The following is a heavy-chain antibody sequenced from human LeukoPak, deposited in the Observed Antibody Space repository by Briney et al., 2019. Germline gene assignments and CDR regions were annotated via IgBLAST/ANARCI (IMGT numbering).Heavy chain of an antibody. D-gene: IGHD1-1*01. V-gene: IGHV1-2*02. Sequence: ASVKVSCKPSGYTFTSHYIHWVRQAPGQGLEHVGWINPANGGTNYAQKFQGRVIMTRDTSISTAYMQLSSLTSDDTAVYYCARSPSGQLDYWGRGTLVSVSS. J-gene: IGHJ4*02. CDR3: ARSPSGQLDY. CDR1: GYTFTSHY. CDR2: INPANGGT.